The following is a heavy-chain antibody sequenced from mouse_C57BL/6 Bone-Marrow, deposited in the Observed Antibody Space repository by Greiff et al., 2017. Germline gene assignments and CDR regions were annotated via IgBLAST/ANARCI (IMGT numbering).Heavy chain of an antibody. V-gene: IGHV1-15*01. CDR2: IDPETGGT. CDR1: GYTFTDYE. CDR3: TRRLIYYDYPYFDY. Sequence: VQVVESGAELVRPGASVTLSCKASGYTFTDYEMHWVKQTPVHGLEWIGAIDPETGGTAYNQKFKGKAILTADKSSSTAYMELRSLTSEDSAVYYCTRRLIYYDYPYFDYWGQGTTLTVSS. D-gene: IGHD2-4*01. J-gene: IGHJ2*01.